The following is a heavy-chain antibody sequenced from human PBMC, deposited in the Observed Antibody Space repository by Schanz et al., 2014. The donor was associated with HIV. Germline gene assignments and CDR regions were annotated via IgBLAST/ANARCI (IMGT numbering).Heavy chain of an antibody. CDR2: ISHSGSS. Sequence: QVQLQQWGAGLLKPSETLSLTCAVYGGSFSDYYWSWIRQPPGKGLEWIGYISHSGSSYYNPSLKIRVTMALGTSNEAFSLKISSVTAADSAVYFCVRGIATTGGDYWHFDLWGRGTLVTVTT. CDR3: VRGIATTGGDYWHFDL. D-gene: IGHD6-13*01. V-gene: IGHV4-34*01. J-gene: IGHJ2*01. CDR1: GGSFSDYY.